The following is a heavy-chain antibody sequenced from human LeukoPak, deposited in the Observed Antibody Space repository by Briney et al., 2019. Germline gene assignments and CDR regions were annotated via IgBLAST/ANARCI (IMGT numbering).Heavy chain of an antibody. V-gene: IGHV3-21*01. CDR3: ARGTDGYNYDQTYYFGY. Sequence: PGGSLRLSCAASGFTFSSYSMNWVRRAPGKGLEWVSSISSSSSYIYYADSVKGRFTISRDNDKNSLYLQMNSLRAEDTAVYYCARGTDGYNYDQTYYFGYWGQGTLVTVSS. J-gene: IGHJ4*02. D-gene: IGHD5-24*01. CDR2: ISSSSSYI. CDR1: GFTFSSYS.